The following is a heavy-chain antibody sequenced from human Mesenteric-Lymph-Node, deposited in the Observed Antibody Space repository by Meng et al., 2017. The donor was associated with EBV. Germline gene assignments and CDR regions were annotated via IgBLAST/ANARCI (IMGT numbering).Heavy chain of an antibody. CDR3: ATTNYYGSGSYFG. V-gene: IGHV4-4*02. Sequence: VDRKEPGPGLAKPSGTLSLTGVVAGACHNNNHWWSWVRQTPGKGLEWIGEVYPSGSTNNNPSLKGRTPISLYKSRNQFSLKMRSVTAADTAVYYCATTNYYGSGSYFGWGQGTLVTVSS. CDR2: VYPSGST. CDR1: GACHNNNHW. D-gene: IGHD3-10*01. J-gene: IGHJ4*02.